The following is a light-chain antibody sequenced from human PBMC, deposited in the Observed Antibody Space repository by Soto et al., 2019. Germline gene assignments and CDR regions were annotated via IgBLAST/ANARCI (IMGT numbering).Light chain of an antibody. CDR1: QSVSSN. Sequence: EIVMTQSPATLSVSPGERATLSCRARQSVSSNLAWYQQKPGQAPRLLIYGASTRATGIPARFSGSGSGTEFTLTISSLQSEDFAVYYCHQYNNWPPTFGQGTKLEI. V-gene: IGKV3-15*01. CDR3: HQYNNWPPT. CDR2: GAS. J-gene: IGKJ2*01.